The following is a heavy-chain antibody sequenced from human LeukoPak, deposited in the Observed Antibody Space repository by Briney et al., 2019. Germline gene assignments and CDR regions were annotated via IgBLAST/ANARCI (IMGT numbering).Heavy chain of an antibody. J-gene: IGHJ4*02. CDR1: GFTLSINY. V-gene: IGHV3-53*01. Sequence: QSGGSLRLSCAASGFTLSINYMSSVRQAPRKGLEWVYVIYSGGSTYYADSVKRRFTISRDNSKNTLYLQMHSLRAEHTGVYYCARVSTTVTTVHFDYWGQGTLVSVSS. CDR2: IYSGGST. D-gene: IGHD4-17*01. CDR3: ARVSTTVTTVHFDY.